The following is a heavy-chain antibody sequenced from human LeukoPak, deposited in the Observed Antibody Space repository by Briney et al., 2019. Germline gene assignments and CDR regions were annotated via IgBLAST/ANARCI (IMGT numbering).Heavy chain of an antibody. CDR1: GFTFSSYA. J-gene: IGHJ6*01. CDR3: AKMKGHPLPKYYMDV. Sequence: GGSLRHSCAASGFTFSSYAVSWVRRTPGKGLEWVSGISGSGDNTLYADSVKGRFTISRDNSKNTLYLEMNSLRAEDTAIYYCAKMKGHPLPKYYMDVWGQGTTVTVSS. D-gene: IGHD1-26*01. CDR2: ISGSGDNT. V-gene: IGHV3-23*01.